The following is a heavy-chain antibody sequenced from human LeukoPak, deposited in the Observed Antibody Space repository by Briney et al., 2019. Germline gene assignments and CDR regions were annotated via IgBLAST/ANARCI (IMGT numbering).Heavy chain of an antibody. CDR1: GGSISSYY. V-gene: IGHV4-59*01. J-gene: IGHJ4*02. CDR3: ARLYSYGYSRDYFDY. Sequence: SETLSLTCTVSGGSISSYYWSWIRQPLGKGLEWIGYIYYSGSTNYNPSLKSRVTISVDTSKNQFSLKLSSVTAADTAVYYCARLYSYGYSRDYFDYWGQGTLVTVSS. CDR2: IYYSGST. D-gene: IGHD5-18*01.